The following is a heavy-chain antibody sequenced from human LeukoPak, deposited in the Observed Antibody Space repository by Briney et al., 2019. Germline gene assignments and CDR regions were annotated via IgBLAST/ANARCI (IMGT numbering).Heavy chain of an antibody. J-gene: IGHJ5*02. CDR2: IWYDGSNK. Sequence: GGSLRLSCAASGVTFSSYGMHWVRQAPGKGLEWVAVIWYDGSNKYYADSVKGRFTISRDNSKNTLYLQMNSLRAEDTAVYYCARVVAAAEYNWFDPWGQGTLVPVSS. D-gene: IGHD6-13*01. CDR3: ARVVAAAEYNWFDP. CDR1: GVTFSSYG. V-gene: IGHV3-33*01.